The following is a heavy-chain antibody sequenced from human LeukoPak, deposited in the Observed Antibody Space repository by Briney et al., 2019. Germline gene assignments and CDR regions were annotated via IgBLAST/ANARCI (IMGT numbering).Heavy chain of an antibody. D-gene: IGHD5-12*01. J-gene: IGHJ4*02. CDR1: GFTFSTYI. V-gene: IGHV3-74*01. CDR3: TRGYVGIDY. CDR2: IDTDGSST. Sequence: GGSLRLSCAASGFTFSTYIMNWVRQAPGKGLVWVSRIDTDGSSTIYVDSVKGRFTISRDNAKNTLYLQMNSLRAEDTAVYYCTRGYVGIDYWGQGTLVTVSS.